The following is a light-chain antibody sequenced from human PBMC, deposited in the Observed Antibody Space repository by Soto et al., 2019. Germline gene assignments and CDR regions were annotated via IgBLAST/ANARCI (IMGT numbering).Light chain of an antibody. J-gene: IGKJ2*01. Sequence: ETVMTQSPATLSVSPGERATPSCRASQSVSSNLAWYQQIPGQAPRLLIYDASTRATGIPPRFSGGGSGTEFTVTISSLQSEDFAIYYCQQYDIWPPYTFGQGTKVDIK. CDR2: DAS. CDR1: QSVSSN. CDR3: QQYDIWPPYT. V-gene: IGKV3-15*01.